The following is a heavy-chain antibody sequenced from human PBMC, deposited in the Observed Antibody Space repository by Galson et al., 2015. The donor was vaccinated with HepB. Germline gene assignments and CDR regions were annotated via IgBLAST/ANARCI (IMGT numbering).Heavy chain of an antibody. CDR2: ISGVTYGT. V-gene: IGHV3-23*01. Sequence: SLRLSCAGSGFIFSNYALSWVRQAPGKGLQWVSGISGVTYGTYYADSVKGRFTISRDNFNSRLYLQMTSVTADDTATYYCAKGRGWYTGFDSWGQGALVTVSS. J-gene: IGHJ4*02. D-gene: IGHD6-19*01. CDR1: GFIFSNYA. CDR3: AKGRGWYTGFDS.